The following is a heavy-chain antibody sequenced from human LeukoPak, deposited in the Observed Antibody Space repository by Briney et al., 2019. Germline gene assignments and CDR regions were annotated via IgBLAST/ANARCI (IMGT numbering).Heavy chain of an antibody. CDR1: GFTFSSYA. V-gene: IGHV3-23*01. CDR2: ISGSGGST. Sequence: GGSLRLSCAASGFTFSSYAMSWVRQAPGNGLEWVSAISGSGGSTYYADSVKGRFTISRDNSKNTLYLQMNSLRAEDTAVYYCAKVLYYYDSSGYYNIFDYWGQGTLVTVSS. D-gene: IGHD3-22*01. CDR3: AKVLYYYDSSGYYNIFDY. J-gene: IGHJ4*02.